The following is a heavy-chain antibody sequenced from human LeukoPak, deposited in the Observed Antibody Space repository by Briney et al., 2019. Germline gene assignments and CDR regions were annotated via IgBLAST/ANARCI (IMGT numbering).Heavy chain of an antibody. D-gene: IGHD3-16*02. Sequence: GGSLRLSCVVSGLTSSNYDMSWVRQAPGKGLEWVSTISISGDNTYYPDSVKGRFTISRDNSKNTLYLQMNSLRAEDTAVYYCAYRTGFDYWGQGTLVTVSS. J-gene: IGHJ4*02. CDR3: AYRTGFDY. CDR1: GLTSSNYD. V-gene: IGHV3-23*01. CDR2: ISISGDNT.